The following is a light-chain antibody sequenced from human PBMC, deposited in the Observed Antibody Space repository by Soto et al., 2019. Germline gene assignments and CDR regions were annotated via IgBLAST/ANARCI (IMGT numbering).Light chain of an antibody. Sequence: DIQMTKSPSALSASGGDSVTITCRASQSISSYSHWYQQKPWKAPKLLIYAASSLQSAVPSSFIGSGSGRDFTLTMSRLQPEDFATYYCQQSYSTTQLTFGGGTTVEIK. CDR3: QQSYSTTQLT. CDR1: QSISSY. J-gene: IGKJ4*01. CDR2: AAS. V-gene: IGKV1-39*01.